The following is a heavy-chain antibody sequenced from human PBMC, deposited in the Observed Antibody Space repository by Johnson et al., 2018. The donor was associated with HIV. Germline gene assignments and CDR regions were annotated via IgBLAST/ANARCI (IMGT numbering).Heavy chain of an antibody. D-gene: IGHD6-13*01. CDR2: INLNGGST. CDR1: GFFFDDYG. CDR3: ARLMAARTLDDAFDL. J-gene: IGHJ3*01. V-gene: IGHV3-20*04. Sequence: VQLVESGGGLARPGGSLRLSCAASGFFFDDYGMTWVRQPPGRGLEWVSGINLNGGSTGYTDYVKGRFTISSDNAKNSLYLQMNSLRVEDTALYYCARLMAARTLDDAFDLWGQGTMVTVSS.